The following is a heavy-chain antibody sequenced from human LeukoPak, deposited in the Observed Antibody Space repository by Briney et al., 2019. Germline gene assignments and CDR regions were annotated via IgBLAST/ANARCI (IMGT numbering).Heavy chain of an antibody. Sequence: SETLSLTCTDSGGSISSSSYYCGWIRQPPGKGLEWIGSVYYSGSTYYNPSLKSRVTISVDTSKNQFSLKLSSVTAADTAVYYCARSPGPLVPAAFDIWGQGTMVTVSS. D-gene: IGHD3-10*01. CDR3: ARSPGPLVPAAFDI. CDR1: GGSISSSSYY. CDR2: VYYSGST. J-gene: IGHJ3*02. V-gene: IGHV4-39*01.